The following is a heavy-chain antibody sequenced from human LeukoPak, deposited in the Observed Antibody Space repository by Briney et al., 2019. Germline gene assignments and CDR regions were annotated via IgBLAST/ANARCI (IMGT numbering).Heavy chain of an antibody. D-gene: IGHD3-22*01. CDR1: GGTCSSYT. Sequence: SVKVSCKASGGTCSSYTISWVRQAPGQGLEWMGRIIPILVIANYAQKFKGRVTITADKSTSTAYMELSSLRSEETAVYYCASREAQDYYDSSGYYPGQNAFDIWGQGTMVTVSS. J-gene: IGHJ3*02. CDR3: ASREAQDYYDSSGYYPGQNAFDI. CDR2: IIPILVIA. V-gene: IGHV1-69*02.